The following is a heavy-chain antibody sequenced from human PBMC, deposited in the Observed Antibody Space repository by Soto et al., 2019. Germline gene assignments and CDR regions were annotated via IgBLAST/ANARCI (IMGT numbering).Heavy chain of an antibody. Sequence: SLTCTVSGGSINSGDYSWTWIRQPPGKGLEWIGYIYHTGTTYYNTSLKSRVTISVDRSKNQFSLKLSSVTAADTAVYYSARGINYYDSSGDSWFDPWGQGTLVTVS. CDR1: GGSINSGDYS. V-gene: IGHV4-30-2*01. CDR2: IYHTGTT. J-gene: IGHJ5*02. D-gene: IGHD3-22*01. CDR3: ARGINYYDSSGDSWFDP.